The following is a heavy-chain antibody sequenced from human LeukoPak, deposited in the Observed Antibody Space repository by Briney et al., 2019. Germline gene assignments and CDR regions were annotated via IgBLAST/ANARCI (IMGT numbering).Heavy chain of an antibody. CDR2: IYNSGST. J-gene: IGHJ4*02. V-gene: IGHV4-59*08. CDR3: ARHYDSSAYWYYFDY. CDR1: GGSISSYS. Sequence: SETLSLTCTVSGGSISSYSWRWIRQPPGKGLAWIGYIYNSGSTNYNPSLKSRVTISVDTSKNQFSLKLSSVTAADTAVYYCARHYDSSAYWYYFDYWGQGTLVTVSS. D-gene: IGHD3-22*01.